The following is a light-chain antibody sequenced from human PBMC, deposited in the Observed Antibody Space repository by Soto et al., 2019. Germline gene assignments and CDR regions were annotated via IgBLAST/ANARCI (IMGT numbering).Light chain of an antibody. J-gene: IGKJ1*01. CDR1: QSVVHNY. CDR2: GAS. Sequence: EIVLTQSPGTLSLSPGERATLSCRASQSVVHNYLAWYQQRPGQAPRLLILGASSRAAGIPDRFSGRGSGTDFTLTISRLEPEDFAVYYCQQYGSSPGAFGQGTKVDI. V-gene: IGKV3-20*01. CDR3: QQYGSSPGA.